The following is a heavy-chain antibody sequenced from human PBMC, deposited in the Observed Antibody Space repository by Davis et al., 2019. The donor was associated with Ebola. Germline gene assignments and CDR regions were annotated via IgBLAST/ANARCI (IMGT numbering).Heavy chain of an antibody. Sequence: GESLKISCQGSGYSFTSYWIGWVRQMPGKGLEWMGIIYPGDSDTRYSPSLQGQATISADNSSSTAYLQWSSLKASDTAVYYCARLGVDGYSYYFDYWGQGTLVTVSS. CDR3: ARLGVDGYSYYFDY. CDR1: GYSFTSYW. J-gene: IGHJ4*02. D-gene: IGHD5-24*01. V-gene: IGHV5-51*01. CDR2: IYPGDSDT.